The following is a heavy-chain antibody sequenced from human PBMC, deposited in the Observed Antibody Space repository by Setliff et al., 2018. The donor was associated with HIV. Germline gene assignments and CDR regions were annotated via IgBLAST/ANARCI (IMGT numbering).Heavy chain of an antibody. V-gene: IGHV4-34*01. Sequence: PSETLSLTCAVYGGSLSGYYWSWVRQSPGRGLEWIGEINESGNTNFNPSLESRLIISVYTSKSQFSLKLTSVTAADTALYYCAREGGQGYSGSGRFYHRNFALGGRGTLVTVSS. CDR3: AREGGQGYSGSGRFYHRNFAL. CDR1: GGSLSGYY. CDR2: INESGNT. D-gene: IGHD3-10*01. J-gene: IGHJ2*01.